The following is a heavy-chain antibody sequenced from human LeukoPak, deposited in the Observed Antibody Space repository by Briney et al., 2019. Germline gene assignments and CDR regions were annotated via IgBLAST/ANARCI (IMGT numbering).Heavy chain of an antibody. CDR3: ARDCSSTSCYGEPRLTY. D-gene: IGHD2-2*01. V-gene: IGHV4-4*07. Sequence: SETLSLTCSVSGGSFSDYYWSWIRHSAGKGLEWIGRVYSRGSTIYNPSLRSRLTMSLDTSNNQFSLRLRSVTAADTAVHYCARDCSSTSCYGEPRLTYWGQGILVTVSS. J-gene: IGHJ4*02. CDR2: VYSRGST. CDR1: GGSFSDYY.